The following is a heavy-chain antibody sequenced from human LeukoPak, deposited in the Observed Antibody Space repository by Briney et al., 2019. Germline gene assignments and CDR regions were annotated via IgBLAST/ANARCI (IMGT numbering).Heavy chain of an antibody. Sequence: SETLSLTCTVSGYFIYSNYYWGWIRPPPGKGLEWIATISHSGSTYYNPSLKSRVTISVETSKNQFSLKLSSVTAADTAVYYCARINTIMATFDYWGQGTLVTVSS. CDR2: ISHSGST. D-gene: IGHD5-24*01. CDR1: GYFIYSNYY. V-gene: IGHV4-38-2*02. CDR3: ARINTIMATFDY. J-gene: IGHJ4*02.